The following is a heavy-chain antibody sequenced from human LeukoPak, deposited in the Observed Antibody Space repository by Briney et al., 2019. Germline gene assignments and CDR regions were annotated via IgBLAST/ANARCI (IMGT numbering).Heavy chain of an antibody. CDR3: ARARYIVATMREGDFDY. CDR2: IWYDGSNK. V-gene: IGHV3-33*01. Sequence: PGGSLRLSCAASGFTFSSYGMHWVRQAPGKGLEWVAVIWYDGSNKYYADSVKGRFTISRDNSKNTLYLQMNSLRAEDTAVYYCARARYIVATMREGDFDYWGQGALVTVSS. CDR1: GFTFSSYG. J-gene: IGHJ4*02. D-gene: IGHD5-12*01.